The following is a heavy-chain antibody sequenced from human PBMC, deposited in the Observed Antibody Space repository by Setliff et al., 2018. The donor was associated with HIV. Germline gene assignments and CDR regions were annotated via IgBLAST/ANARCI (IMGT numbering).Heavy chain of an antibody. CDR1: GYSFTSYW. J-gene: IGHJ4*02. CDR3: ARPPTYSSSPDY. Sequence: GESLKISCKGTGYSFTSYWIGWVRQMPGKGLEWMGIIFPGDSDTRYSPSFQGQVTISADTSISTAYLQWSSLKASDTAMYYCARPPTYSSSPDYWGQGTLVTVSS. D-gene: IGHD6-13*01. V-gene: IGHV5-51*01. CDR2: IFPGDSDT.